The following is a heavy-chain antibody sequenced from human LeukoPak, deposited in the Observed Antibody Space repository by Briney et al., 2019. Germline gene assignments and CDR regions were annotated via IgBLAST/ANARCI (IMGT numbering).Heavy chain of an antibody. CDR1: GFTFSSSW. V-gene: IGHV3-74*01. CDR3: ARSIGYGAS. D-gene: IGHD5-18*01. J-gene: IGHJ5*02. Sequence: GGSLRLSCAASGFTFSSSWMHWVRQAAGKGLEWVSHVSTDGSTTAFAASVKGRFTISRDNAKNTVYLQMNSLRAEDTAVYSCARSIGYGASWGQGTLVTVSS. CDR2: VSTDGSTT.